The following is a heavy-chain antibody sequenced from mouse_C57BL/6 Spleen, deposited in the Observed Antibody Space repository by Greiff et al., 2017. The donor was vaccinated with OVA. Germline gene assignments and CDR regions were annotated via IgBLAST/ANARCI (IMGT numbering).Heavy chain of an antibody. CDR2: RSNNANAYTT. J-gene: IGHJ4*01. Sequence: EVKLVESGGGLVQSGRSLRLSCATSGFPFSDFYMEWVRQAPGKGLEWIAARSNNANAYTTEYSASVKGRFIVSRDTSQSILYLQMNALRAEDTAIYYCARDARGFDWYYAMDYWGQGTSVNVSS. CDR3: ARDARGFDWYYAMDY. V-gene: IGHV7-1*01. D-gene: IGHD4-1*01. CDR1: GFPFSDFY.